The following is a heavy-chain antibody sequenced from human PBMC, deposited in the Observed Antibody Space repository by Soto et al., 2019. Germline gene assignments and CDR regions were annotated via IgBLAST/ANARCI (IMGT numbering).Heavy chain of an antibody. V-gene: IGHV1-69*05. Sequence: GASVKVSCKTSGDSFTNYPISWVRQAPGEGLEWVGTVLPIFGTTNYAQKFKGRVTLTTDDSTDTAYMELSRLRSEDTAVYYCARDRPLRGFDVRGHGTLGTVSA. CDR1: GDSFTNYP. CDR3: ARDRPLRGFDV. J-gene: IGHJ4*01. CDR2: VLPIFGTT.